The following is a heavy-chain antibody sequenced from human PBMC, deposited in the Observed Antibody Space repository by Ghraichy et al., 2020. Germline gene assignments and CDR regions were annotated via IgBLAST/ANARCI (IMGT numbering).Heavy chain of an antibody. Sequence: GGSLRLSCAASGFTFSNAWMSWVRQAPGKGLEWVGRIKSKTDGGTTDYAAPVKGRFTISRDDSKNTLYLQMNSLKTEDTAVYYCTTEGLRFLEWLFYYYYYMDVWGKGTTVTVSS. CDR2: IKSKTDGGTT. CDR1: GFTFSNAW. V-gene: IGHV3-15*01. CDR3: TTEGLRFLEWLFYYYYYMDV. J-gene: IGHJ6*03. D-gene: IGHD3-3*01.